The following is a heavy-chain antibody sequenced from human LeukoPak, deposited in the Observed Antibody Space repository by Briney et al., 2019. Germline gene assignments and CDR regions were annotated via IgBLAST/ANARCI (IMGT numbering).Heavy chain of an antibody. CDR3: AKSGNSSGYYYQFDY. D-gene: IGHD3-22*01. Sequence: GGSLRLSCAASGFTFSSYAMSWVRQAPGKGLEWVSAISGSGGSTYYADSVKGRFTISRDNSKNTLYLQMNSLRTEDTAVYYCAKSGNSSGYYYQFDYWGQGTLVTVSS. CDR1: GFTFSSYA. J-gene: IGHJ4*02. V-gene: IGHV3-23*01. CDR2: ISGSGGST.